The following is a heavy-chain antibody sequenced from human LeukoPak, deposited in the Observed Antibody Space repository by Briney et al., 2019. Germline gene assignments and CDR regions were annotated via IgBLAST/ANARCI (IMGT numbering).Heavy chain of an antibody. D-gene: IGHD3-22*01. Sequence: GASVKVSCKASGYTFTSYGISWVRQAPGQGLEWMGWISAYNGNTNYAQKLQGRVAMTTDTSTSTAYMELRSLRSDDTAVYYCAREGYYDSSGYYYVFDYWGQGTLVTVSS. CDR2: ISAYNGNT. CDR1: GYTFTSYG. J-gene: IGHJ4*02. CDR3: AREGYYDSSGYYYVFDY. V-gene: IGHV1-18*01.